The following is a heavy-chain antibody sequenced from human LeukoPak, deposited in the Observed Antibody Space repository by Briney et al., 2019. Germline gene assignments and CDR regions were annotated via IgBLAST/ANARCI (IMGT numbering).Heavy chain of an antibody. V-gene: IGHV3-48*03. CDR1: GFTFSSYE. Sequence: GGSLRLSCAASGFTFSSYEMNWVRQAPGKGLEWVSYISSSGSTIYYADSVKGRFTISRDNAKNSLYLQMNSLRAEDTAVYYCAKGGGYRDGYNYFDYWGQGTLVTVSS. CDR2: ISSSGSTI. D-gene: IGHD5-24*01. CDR3: AKGGGYRDGYNYFDY. J-gene: IGHJ4*02.